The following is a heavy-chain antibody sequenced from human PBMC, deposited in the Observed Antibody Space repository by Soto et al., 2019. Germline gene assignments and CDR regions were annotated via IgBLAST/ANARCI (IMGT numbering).Heavy chain of an antibody. D-gene: IGHD6-19*01. Sequence: QVQLVESGGGVVQPGRSLRLSCAASGFTFSSYGMHWVRQAPGKGLEWVAVISYDGSNKYYADSVKGRFTNSRDNSKNTLYLQMNSLRAEDTAVYYCAKDQYSSGWYTRDYYYGMDVWGQGTTVTVSS. CDR1: GFTFSSYG. V-gene: IGHV3-30*18. J-gene: IGHJ6*02. CDR3: AKDQYSSGWYTRDYYYGMDV. CDR2: ISYDGSNK.